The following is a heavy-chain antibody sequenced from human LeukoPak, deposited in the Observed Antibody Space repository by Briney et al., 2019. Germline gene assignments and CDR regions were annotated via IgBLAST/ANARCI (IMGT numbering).Heavy chain of an antibody. Sequence: GGSLRLSCAASGFTFSSYAMSWVRQAPGKGLEWVSATSGSGGSTYYADSVKGRFTISRDNSKNTLYLQMNSLRAEDTAVYYCAKDIRQLIFGVVANWFDPWGQGTLVTVSS. CDR1: GFTFSSYA. D-gene: IGHD3-3*01. CDR2: TSGSGGST. CDR3: AKDIRQLIFGVVANWFDP. V-gene: IGHV3-23*01. J-gene: IGHJ5*02.